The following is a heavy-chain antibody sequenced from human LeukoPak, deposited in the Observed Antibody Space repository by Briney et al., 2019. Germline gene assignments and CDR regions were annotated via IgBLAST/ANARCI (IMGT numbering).Heavy chain of an antibody. Sequence: ASVKVSCKASGYTFTSYGISWVRQAPGQGLEWMGWISAYNGNTNYAQKLQGRVTMTTDTSTSTAYMELRSLRSDDTAVYYCAATKGATGYFGYYYYYYMDVWGKGTTVTISS. CDR1: GYTFTSYG. V-gene: IGHV1-18*01. CDR2: ISAYNGNT. D-gene: IGHD3-22*01. J-gene: IGHJ6*03. CDR3: AATKGATGYFGYYYYYYMDV.